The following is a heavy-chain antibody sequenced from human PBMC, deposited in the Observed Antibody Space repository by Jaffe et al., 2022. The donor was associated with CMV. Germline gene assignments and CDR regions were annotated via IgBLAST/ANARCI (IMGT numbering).Heavy chain of an antibody. CDR1: GFTFSSYE. J-gene: IGHJ6*03. D-gene: IGHD6-19*01. V-gene: IGHV3-48*03. Sequence: EVQLVESGGGLVQPGGSLRLSCAASGFTFSSYEMNWVRQAPGKGLEWVSYISSSGSTIYYADSVKGRFTISRDNAKNSLYLQMNSLRAEDTAVYYCARQQWPHTYYYMDVWGKGTTVTVSS. CDR2: ISSSGSTI. CDR3: ARQQWPHTYYYMDV.